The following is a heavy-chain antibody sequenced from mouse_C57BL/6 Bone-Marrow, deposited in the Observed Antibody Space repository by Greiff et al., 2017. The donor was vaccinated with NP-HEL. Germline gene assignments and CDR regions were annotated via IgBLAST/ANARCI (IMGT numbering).Heavy chain of an antibody. D-gene: IGHD1-1*01. CDR3: ARQRCSTVVMDY. J-gene: IGHJ4*01. V-gene: IGHV1-26*01. CDR1: GYTFTDYY. CDR2: INPNNGGT. Sequence: EVQLQQSGPELVKPGASVKISCKASGYTFTDYYMNWVKQSHGKSLEWIGDINPNNGGTSYNQKFKGKATLTVDKSSSTAYMELRSLTSEDSAVYYCARQRCSTVVMDYWGQGTSVTVSS.